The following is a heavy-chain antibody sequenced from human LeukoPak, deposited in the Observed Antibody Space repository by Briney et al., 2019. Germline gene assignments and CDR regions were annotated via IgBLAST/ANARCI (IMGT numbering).Heavy chain of an antibody. J-gene: IGHJ4*02. CDR3: ASISSGWYWDY. V-gene: IGHV3-21*01. CDR2: ISSSSSYI. Sequence: GGSLRLSCAASGFTFSSYSMNWVRQAPGKGLEWVSSISSSSSYIYYADSVKGRFTISRDNAKNSLYLQMNRLRAEDTAVYYCASISSGWYWDYWGQGTLVTVSS. CDR1: GFTFSSYS. D-gene: IGHD6-19*01.